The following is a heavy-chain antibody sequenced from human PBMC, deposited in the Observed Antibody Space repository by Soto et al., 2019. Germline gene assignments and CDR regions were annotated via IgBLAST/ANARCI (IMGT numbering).Heavy chain of an antibody. CDR2: IWYDGSNK. J-gene: IGHJ3*02. CDR3: AREPPLSIAVAGERAFDI. V-gene: IGHV3-33*01. Sequence: PGGSLRLSCAASGFTFSSYGMHWVRQAPGKGLEWVAVIWYDGSNKYYADSVKGRFTISRDNSKNTLYLQMNSLRAEDTAVYYCAREPPLSIAVAGERAFDIWGQGTMVTVSS. D-gene: IGHD6-19*01. CDR1: GFTFSSYG.